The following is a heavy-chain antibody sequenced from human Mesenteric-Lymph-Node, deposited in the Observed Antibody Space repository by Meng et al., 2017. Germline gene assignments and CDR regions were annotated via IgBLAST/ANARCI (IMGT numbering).Heavy chain of an antibody. CDR2: IYHSGST. V-gene: IGHV4-38-2*02. Sequence: SETLSLTCTVSGYSISSGYYWGWIRQPPGKGLEWIGSIYHSGSTYYNPSLKSRVTISVDTSKNQFSLKLSSVTAADTAVYYSARVAVAGAGAFDIWGQGTMVTVSS. D-gene: IGHD6-19*01. CDR1: GYSISSGYY. CDR3: ARVAVAGAGAFDI. J-gene: IGHJ3*02.